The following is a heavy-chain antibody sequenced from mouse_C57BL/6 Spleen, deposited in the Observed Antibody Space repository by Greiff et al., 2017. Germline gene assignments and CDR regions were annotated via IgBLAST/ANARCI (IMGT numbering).Heavy chain of an antibody. CDR1: GYTFTTYP. CDR3: ARGEYDYDDEGYAMDY. D-gene: IGHD2-4*01. CDR2: FHPYNDDT. Sequence: VQLQQSGAELVKPGASVKMSCKASGYTFTTYPLEWMKQNHGKSLEWIGNFHPYNDDTKYNEKFKGKATLTVEKSSSTFYLELSRLTSDDSSFYYCARGEYDYDDEGYAMDYWGQGTSVTVSS. V-gene: IGHV1-47*01. J-gene: IGHJ4*01.